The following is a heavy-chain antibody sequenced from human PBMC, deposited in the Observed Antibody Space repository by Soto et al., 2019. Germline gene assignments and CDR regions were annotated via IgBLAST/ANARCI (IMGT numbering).Heavy chain of an antibody. V-gene: IGHV3-23*01. CDR2: ISGSDGST. D-gene: IGHD3-22*01. CDR3: AKDGVAHIPLYTSGSSYDH. Sequence: GGSLRLSCAASGFIFSSYAMSWVRQAPGKGLEWVSAISGSDGSTYYANSVKGRFTISRDNSRNTLYLQMNSLRAEDTAVYYCAKDGVAHIPLYTSGSSYDHWGQGTLVTVSS. CDR1: GFIFSSYA. J-gene: IGHJ4*02.